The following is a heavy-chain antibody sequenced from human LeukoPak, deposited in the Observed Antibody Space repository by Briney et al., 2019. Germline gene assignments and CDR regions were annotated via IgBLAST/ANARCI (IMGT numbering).Heavy chain of an antibody. V-gene: IGHV4-59*08. D-gene: IGHD2-15*01. J-gene: IGHJ4*02. CDR2: VYYTGRT. Sequence: SETLSLTCIVSGGSIGSYYWGWVRQTPGKGLEWIGYVYYTGRTNYNPSLKGRVTILVDTSKNQFSLKLSSVTAADTAVYYCARLTEGWWGQGALVTVSS. CDR1: GGSIGSYY. CDR3: ARLTEGW.